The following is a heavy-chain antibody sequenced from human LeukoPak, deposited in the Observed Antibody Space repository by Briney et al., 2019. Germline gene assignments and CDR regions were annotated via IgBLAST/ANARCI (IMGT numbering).Heavy chain of an antibody. Sequence: SETLSLTCTVSGGSISTSNYYWGWIRQPPGKGLEWIGSISDRGSTDYNPSLRSRVTISVDTSKNQFSLKLTSVTAADTAVYYCARGDPFTIFGVTIYQPEDYYFDYWGQGTLVIVSS. CDR1: GGSISTSNYY. CDR3: ARGDPFTIFGVTIYQPEDYYFDY. V-gene: IGHV4-39*07. J-gene: IGHJ4*02. CDR2: ISDRGST. D-gene: IGHD3-3*01.